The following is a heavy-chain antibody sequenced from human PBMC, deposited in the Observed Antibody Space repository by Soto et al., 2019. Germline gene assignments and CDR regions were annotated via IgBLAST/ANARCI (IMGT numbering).Heavy chain of an antibody. CDR2: IKSKTDGGKT. D-gene: IGHD6-13*01. Sequence: SVSNAWMNWVRQAPGKGLEWVGRIKSKTDGGKTDYAAPVKGRFTISRDDSKNTLYLQMNSLKTEDTAVYYCTTDPLPARQLVQYFQHWGQGTLVTVSS. CDR3: TTDPLPARQLVQYFQH. J-gene: IGHJ1*01. V-gene: IGHV3-15*07. CDR1: SVSNAW.